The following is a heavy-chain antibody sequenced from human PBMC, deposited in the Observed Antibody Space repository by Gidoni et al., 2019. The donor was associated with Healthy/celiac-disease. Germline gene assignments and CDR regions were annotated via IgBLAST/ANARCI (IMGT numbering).Heavy chain of an antibody. CDR3: AREGAVGPGVEGDFDI. CDR2: IIPICGTA. D-gene: IGHD2-15*01. Sequence: QVQLVPSGAEVKKPGSSVKVSCKASCCTFSSSAISGVRQAPGQGREGMGGIIPICGTANYEQKGQGRGTITADEATSTAYMELSSRRSEDTAVYYCAREGAVGPGVEGDFDIWGQGTRVTVSS. J-gene: IGHJ3*02. CDR1: CCTFSSSA. V-gene: IGHV1-69*01.